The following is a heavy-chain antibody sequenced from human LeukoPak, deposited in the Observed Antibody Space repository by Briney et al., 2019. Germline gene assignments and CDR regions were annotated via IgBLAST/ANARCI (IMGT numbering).Heavy chain of an antibody. CDR3: AKAPIAAAGIYYFDY. CDR2: ISYDGSNK. Sequence: GGSLRLSCAASGFTFSSYGIHWVRQAPGKGLEWVAVISYDGSNKYYADSVKGRFTISRDNSKNTLYLQMNSLRAEDTAVYYCAKAPIAAAGIYYFDYWGQGTLVTVSS. J-gene: IGHJ4*02. CDR1: GFTFSSYG. V-gene: IGHV3-30*18. D-gene: IGHD6-13*01.